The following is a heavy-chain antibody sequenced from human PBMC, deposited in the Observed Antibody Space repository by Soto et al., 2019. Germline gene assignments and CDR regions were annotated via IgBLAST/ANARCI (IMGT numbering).Heavy chain of an antibody. CDR2: IYYSGST. V-gene: IGHV4-39*01. CDR3: ARAVVVPAPAYYFDY. D-gene: IGHD2-2*01. CDR1: GGSISSGDYF. J-gene: IGHJ4*02. Sequence: PSETLSLTCTVSGGSISSGDYFWSWIRQPPGKGLEWIGCIYYSGSTYYNPSLKSRVTISVDTSKNQFSLKLSSVTAADTAVYYCARAVVVPAPAYYFDYWGQGTLVTVSS.